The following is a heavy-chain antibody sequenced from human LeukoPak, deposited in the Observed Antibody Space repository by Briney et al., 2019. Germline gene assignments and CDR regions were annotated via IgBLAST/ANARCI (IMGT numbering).Heavy chain of an antibody. CDR3: ARGTQYSSSWYYFDY. J-gene: IGHJ4*02. D-gene: IGHD6-13*01. CDR2: IYHSGSA. Sequence: SETLSLTCTVSSYSISSGYYWGWIRQPPGKGLEWIGSIYHSGSAYCNPSLKSRVTVSVDTSKNQFSLKLSSVTAADTAVFYCARGTQYSSSWYYFDYWGQGILVTVSS. CDR1: SYSISSGYY. V-gene: IGHV4-38-2*02.